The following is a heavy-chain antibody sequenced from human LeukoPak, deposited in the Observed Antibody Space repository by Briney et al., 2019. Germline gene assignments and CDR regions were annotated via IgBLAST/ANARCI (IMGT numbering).Heavy chain of an antibody. J-gene: IGHJ4*02. CDR2: INPSGGST. V-gene: IGHV1-46*01. D-gene: IGHD6-19*01. Sequence: ASVKVSCKASGYTFTGYYIHWVRQAPGQGLEWMGIINPSGGSTSYAQKFQGRVTMTRDMSTSTVYMELSSLRSEDTAVYYCARGGIAVAGKPYGDYWGQGTLVTVSS. CDR3: ARGGIAVAGKPYGDY. CDR1: GYTFTGYY.